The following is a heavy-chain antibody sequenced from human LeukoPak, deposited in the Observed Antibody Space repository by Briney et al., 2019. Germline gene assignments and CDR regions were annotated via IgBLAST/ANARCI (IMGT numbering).Heavy chain of an antibody. CDR2: IHYSGST. Sequence: SETLSLTCTVSGGSISGYYWSWIRQPPGKGLEWIGYIHYSGSTNYNPSLKSRVTISVDTSKNQFSLKLSSVTAADTAVYYCARYYGSYNWFDPWGQGTLVTVSS. CDR3: ARYYGSYNWFDP. D-gene: IGHD3-10*01. J-gene: IGHJ5*02. V-gene: IGHV4-59*01. CDR1: GGSISGYY.